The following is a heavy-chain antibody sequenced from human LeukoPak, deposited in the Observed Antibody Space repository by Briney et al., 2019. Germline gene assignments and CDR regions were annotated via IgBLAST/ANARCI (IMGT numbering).Heavy chain of an antibody. V-gene: IGHV3-7*04. CDR3: ARDRRYYDILTGYYGAFDI. D-gene: IGHD3-9*01. CDR2: VKQDGGVK. J-gene: IGHJ3*02. Sequence: PGGSLRLSYAAPGFSLSSYLMSCVREAPGEWLWWVANVKQDGGVKHNMDSVKGGVTTSRDRAKISLYLQMNTLRAEDTAVYYCARDRRYYDILTGYYGAFDIWGQGTMVIVSS. CDR1: GFSLSSYL.